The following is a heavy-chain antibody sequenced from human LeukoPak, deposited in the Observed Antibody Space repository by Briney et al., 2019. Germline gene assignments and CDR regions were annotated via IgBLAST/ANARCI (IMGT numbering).Heavy chain of an antibody. CDR3: ARGVNRGDDFWSGYYHYYYYYMDV. CDR2: IYYSGST. CDR1: GGSISSSSYY. V-gene: IGHV4-39*07. D-gene: IGHD3-3*01. J-gene: IGHJ6*03. Sequence: PSETLSLTCTVSGGSISSSSYYWGWIRQPPGKGLEWIGSIYYSGSTYYNPSLKSRVTISVDTSKNQFSLKLSSVTAADTAVYYCARGVNRGDDFWSGYYHYYYYYMDVWGKGTTVTVSS.